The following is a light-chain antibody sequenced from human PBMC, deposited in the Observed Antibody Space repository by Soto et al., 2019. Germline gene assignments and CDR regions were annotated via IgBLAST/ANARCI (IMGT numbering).Light chain of an antibody. CDR1: SSDVGGYNY. CDR2: DVS. Sequence: QSVLTQPASVSGSPGQSITISCTGTSSDVGGYNYVSWYQQHPGKAPKLMIYDVSNRPSGVSNPFSGSKSGNTASLTISGLQAEDEADYYCSSYTSSSTYVFGTGTKVTVL. J-gene: IGLJ1*01. CDR3: SSYTSSSTYV. V-gene: IGLV2-14*01.